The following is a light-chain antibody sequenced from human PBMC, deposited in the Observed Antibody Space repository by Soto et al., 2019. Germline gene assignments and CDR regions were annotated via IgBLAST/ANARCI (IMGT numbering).Light chain of an antibody. CDR1: SSNIGSNY. CDR3: AAWDDSLSGSYV. V-gene: IGLV1-47*01. Sequence: HSVLTQPPSASGTPGQRVTISCSGSSSNIGSNYVYWYQQLPGTAPKLLIYRNNQRPSGVPDRFSGSKSGTSASLAISGLRSEDEADYYCAAWDDSLSGSYVFGNGTKLTVL. J-gene: IGLJ1*01. CDR2: RNN.